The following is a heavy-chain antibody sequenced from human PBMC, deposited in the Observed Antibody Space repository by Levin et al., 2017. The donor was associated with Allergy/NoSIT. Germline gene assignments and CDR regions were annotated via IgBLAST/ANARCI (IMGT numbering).Heavy chain of an antibody. D-gene: IGHD2-8*01. CDR3: ARDEMVHEIQYYYGLDV. CDR2: IYYSGST. J-gene: IGHJ6*02. Sequence: SETLSLTCTVSGGSISNSYSYYWGWIRQPPGKGLEWIGNIYYSGSTYYNPSLKSRVTISVDTSKNQFSLKVNSVTAADTAVYYCARDEMVHEIQYYYGLDVWGQGTTVIVSS. V-gene: IGHV4-39*07. CDR1: GGSISNSYSYY.